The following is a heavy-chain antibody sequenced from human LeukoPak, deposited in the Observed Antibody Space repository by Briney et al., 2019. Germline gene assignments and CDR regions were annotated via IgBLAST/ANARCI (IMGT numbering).Heavy chain of an antibody. CDR3: ARGSGMATIKGWFDP. CDR1: GYTFTRYS. Sequence: ASVKVSCKASGYTFTRYSFTWVRQAPGQGLEWMGWISAYTGETNYAEKFQGRVTMTTDTSTTTAFMELRSLRSDNTAVYYCARGSGMATIKGWFDPWGQGTLVTVSS. D-gene: IGHD5-24*01. V-gene: IGHV1-18*01. CDR2: ISAYTGET. J-gene: IGHJ5*02.